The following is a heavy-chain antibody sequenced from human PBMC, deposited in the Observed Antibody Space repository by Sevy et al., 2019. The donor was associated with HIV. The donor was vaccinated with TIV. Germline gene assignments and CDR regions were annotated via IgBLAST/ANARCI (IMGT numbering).Heavy chain of an antibody. J-gene: IGHJ4*02. Sequence: GGSLRLSCAASGFTFSDYYMSWIRQAPGKGLEWVSYISSSGSTIYYADSVKGRCTISRDNSKSTLYLRLSSLRDEDMAVYYCAKDPRPSHRITTFGGVDYFEYWGQGTLVTVSS. D-gene: IGHD3-3*01. CDR1: GFTFSDYY. V-gene: IGHV3-11*04. CDR3: AKDPRPSHRITTFGGVDYFEY. CDR2: ISSSGSTI.